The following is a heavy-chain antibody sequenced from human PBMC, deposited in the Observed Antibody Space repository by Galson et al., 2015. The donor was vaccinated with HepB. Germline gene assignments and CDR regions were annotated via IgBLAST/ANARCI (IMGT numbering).Heavy chain of an antibody. D-gene: IGHD4-23*01. CDR3: TTGPDYGGNFRPLFY. CDR2: IKSKTDGGTT. J-gene: IGHJ4*02. V-gene: IGHV3-15*01. Sequence: SLRLSCAASGFTFSNAWMSWVRQAPGKGLEWVGRIKSKTDGGTTDYAAPVKGRFTISRDDSKNTLYLQMNSLKTEDTAVYYCTTGPDYGGNFRPLFYWGQGTLVTVSS. CDR1: GFTFSNAW.